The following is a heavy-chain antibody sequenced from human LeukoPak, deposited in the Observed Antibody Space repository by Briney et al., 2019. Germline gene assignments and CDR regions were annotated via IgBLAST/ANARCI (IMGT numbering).Heavy chain of an antibody. CDR3: ARVPPLGSSSWYVYSKRPNWYFDL. D-gene: IGHD6-13*01. V-gene: IGHV1-8*01. J-gene: IGHJ2*01. Sequence: GASVKVSCKASGYTFTSYDINWVRQATGQGLEWMGWMNPNSGNTGYAQKFQGRVTMTRNTSISTAYMELSSLRSEDTAVYYCARVPPLGSSSWYVYSKRPNWYFDLWGRGTLVTVSS. CDR1: GYTFTSYD. CDR2: MNPNSGNT.